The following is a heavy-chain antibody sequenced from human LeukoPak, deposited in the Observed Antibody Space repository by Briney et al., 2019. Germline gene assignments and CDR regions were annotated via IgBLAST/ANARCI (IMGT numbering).Heavy chain of an antibody. CDR3: ARHGILQYSSGWYWFDP. D-gene: IGHD6-19*01. V-gene: IGHV5-51*01. CDR1: GYSFTSYW. Sequence: GESLKISCKGSGYSFTSYWIGWVRQMPGKGLEWMGIIYPGDSGTRYSPSFQGQVTISADKSISTAYLQWSSLKASDTAMYYCARHGILQYSSGWYWFDPWGQGTLVTVSS. CDR2: IYPGDSGT. J-gene: IGHJ5*02.